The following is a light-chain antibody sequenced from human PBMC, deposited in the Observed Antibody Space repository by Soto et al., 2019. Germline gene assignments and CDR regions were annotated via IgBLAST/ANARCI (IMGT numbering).Light chain of an antibody. CDR2: EVS. CDR1: SSDVGGYNY. Sequence: QSALTQPPSASGSPGQSVTISCTGTSSDVGGYNYVSWYQQHPGKAPKLMIYEVSKRPSGVPDRFSGYKSDNTASLTVSGLHVYDEVEYLCRSCGGSNLRVFGEGAKRTLL. J-gene: IGLJ3*02. CDR3: RSCGGSNLRV. V-gene: IGLV2-8*01.